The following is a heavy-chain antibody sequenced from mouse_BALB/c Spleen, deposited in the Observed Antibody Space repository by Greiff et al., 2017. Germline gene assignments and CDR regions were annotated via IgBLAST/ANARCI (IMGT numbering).Heavy chain of an antibody. D-gene: IGHD2-3*01. J-gene: IGHJ4*01. CDR3: ARYGYYVGDARDY. CDR1: GYSITSDYA. Sequence: EVQLLESGPGLVKPSQSLSLTCTVTGYSITSDYAWNWIRQFPGNKLEWMGYISYSGSTSYNPSLKSRISITRDTSKNQFFLQLNSVTTEDTATYYCARYGYYVGDARDYWGQGTSVTVSS. CDR2: ISYSGST. V-gene: IGHV3-2*02.